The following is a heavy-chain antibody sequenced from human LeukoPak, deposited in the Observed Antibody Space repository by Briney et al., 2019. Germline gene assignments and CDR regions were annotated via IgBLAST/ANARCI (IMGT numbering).Heavy chain of an antibody. CDR2: IYYSGST. V-gene: IGHV4-39*01. D-gene: IGHD6-13*01. J-gene: IGHJ4*02. Sequence: PSETLSLTCTVSGGPISSSRYYWGWIRQPPGKGLEWIGSIYYSGSTYYNPSLKSRVTISVDTSKNQFSLKLSSVTAADTAVYYCARPYSSPYYFDYWGQGTLVTVSS. CDR3: ARPYSSPYYFDY. CDR1: GGPISSSRYY.